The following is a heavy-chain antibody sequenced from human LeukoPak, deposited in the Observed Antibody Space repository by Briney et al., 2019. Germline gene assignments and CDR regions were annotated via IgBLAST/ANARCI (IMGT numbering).Heavy chain of an antibody. CDR2: INAGNGNT. CDR3: ARGVYGSGSYYND. J-gene: IGHJ4*02. D-gene: IGHD3-10*01. CDR1: GYTFTSYA. Sequence: ASVKVSCKASGYTFTSYAMHWARQAPGQRLEWMGWINAGNGNTKYSQKFQGRVTITRDTSASTAYMELSSLRSEDTAVYYCARGVYGSGSYYNDWGQGTLVTVSS. V-gene: IGHV1-3*01.